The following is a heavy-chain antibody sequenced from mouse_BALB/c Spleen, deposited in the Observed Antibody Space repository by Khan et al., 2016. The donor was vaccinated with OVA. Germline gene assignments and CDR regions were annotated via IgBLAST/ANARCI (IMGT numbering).Heavy chain of an antibody. CDR2: ISTYYGDA. CDR1: GYTFTDFA. D-gene: IGHD1-3*01. Sequence: VRLQQSGAELVRPGVSVKISCKGSGYTFTDFAMHWVKQSHAKSLEWIGVISTYYGDASYNQKFKGKATVTVDKSSSTAYMELARLTSEDSAIYYCARGSGNSRFAYWGQGTLVTVSA. J-gene: IGHJ3*01. V-gene: IGHV1S137*01. CDR3: ARGSGNSRFAY.